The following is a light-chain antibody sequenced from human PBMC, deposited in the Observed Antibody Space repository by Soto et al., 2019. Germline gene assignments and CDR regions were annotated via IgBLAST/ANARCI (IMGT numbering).Light chain of an antibody. CDR1: QLIRSD. J-gene: IGKJ1*01. V-gene: IGKV1-6*01. CDR2: SAS. Sequence: IQMTQSPSSLSASVGERVTITCRASQLIRSDLAWYQQKPGEVPRLLIYSASTLQSGVPSRFSGSASGTDFTLTISSLQPEDSATYYCLQDYNYPQTFGQGTKVEIK. CDR3: LQDYNYPQT.